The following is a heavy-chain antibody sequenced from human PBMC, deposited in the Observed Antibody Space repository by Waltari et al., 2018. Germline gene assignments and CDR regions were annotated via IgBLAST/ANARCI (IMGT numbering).Heavy chain of an antibody. Sequence: QVQLVESGGGVVQPGRSLRLSCAASGFTFSSYAMHWVRQAPGRGLEWVAVISYDGSNKYYADSVKGRFTISRDNSKNTLYLQMNSLRAEDTAVYYCARAYSSGWGYYYYGMDVWGQGTTVTVSS. CDR2: ISYDGSNK. V-gene: IGHV3-30*01. CDR1: GFTFSSYA. CDR3: ARAYSSGWGYYYYGMDV. D-gene: IGHD6-19*01. J-gene: IGHJ6*02.